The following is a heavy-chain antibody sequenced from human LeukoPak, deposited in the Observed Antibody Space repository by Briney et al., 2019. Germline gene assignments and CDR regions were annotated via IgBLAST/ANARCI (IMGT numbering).Heavy chain of an antibody. V-gene: IGHV3-64*01. CDR1: GFTFSDYA. J-gene: IGHJ6*03. CDR2: IRSNGGDT. CDR3: ARMGGFCSGATCYSPYSYYMDV. Sequence: GGSLRLSCAASGFTFSDYAMHWVRKAPGKGLEYVSAIRSNGGDTYYANSVKGRFTISRDNSKNTLYLQLGSLRAEDMAVYYCARMGGFCSGATCYSPYSYYMDVWGKGTTVTVSS. D-gene: IGHD2-15*01.